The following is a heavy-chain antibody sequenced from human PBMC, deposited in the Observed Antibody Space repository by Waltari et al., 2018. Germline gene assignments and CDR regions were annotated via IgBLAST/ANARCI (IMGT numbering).Heavy chain of an antibody. CDR2: IYYSGST. D-gene: IGHD3-3*01. J-gene: IGHJ4*02. CDR3: ARHGPDLYYDFWSGYYHFDY. CDR1: GGSISSSSYY. V-gene: IGHV4-39*01. Sequence: QLQLQESGPGLVKPSETLSLTCTVSGGSISSSSYYWGWIRQPPGKGLEWIGSIYYSGSTYYNPSLKSRVTISVDTSKNQFSLKLSSVTAADTAVYYCARHGPDLYYDFWSGYYHFDYWGQGTLVTVSS.